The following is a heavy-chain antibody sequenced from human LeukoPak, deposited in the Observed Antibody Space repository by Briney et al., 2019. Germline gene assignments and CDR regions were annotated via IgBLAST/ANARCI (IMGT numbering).Heavy chain of an antibody. CDR1: GVSISGNY. CDR2: IFYTGST. V-gene: IGHV4-59*08. Sequence: SETLSLTCTVSGVSISGNYWSWIRQPPGKGLEWIGYIFYTGSTKYNPSLKSRVTISIDTSKNQLSLKLSSVTAADTAVYSCVRHVARAFDIWGQGTKVTVSS. J-gene: IGHJ3*02. CDR3: VRHVARAFDI.